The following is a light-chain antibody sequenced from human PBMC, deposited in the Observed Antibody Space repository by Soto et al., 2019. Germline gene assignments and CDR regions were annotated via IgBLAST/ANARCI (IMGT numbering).Light chain of an antibody. CDR3: CSYAGSHFL. V-gene: IGLV2-11*01. CDR1: SSDVGGYNY. Sequence: QSALTQPRSVSGSPGQSVTISCTGTSSDVGGYNYVSWYQQHPGKAPKLMIHDVSQRPSGVPDRFSGSKSGNTASLTISGLQDEDEADYYCCSYAGSHFLFGGGTKLTVL. J-gene: IGLJ2*01. CDR2: DVS.